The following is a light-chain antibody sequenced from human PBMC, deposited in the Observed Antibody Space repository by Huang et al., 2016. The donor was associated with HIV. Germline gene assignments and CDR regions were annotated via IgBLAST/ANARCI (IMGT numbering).Light chain of an antibody. Sequence: EVVMTQSPATLSLSPGERATLSCRASQSVSTNLAWYQQKPGQAPRLLIYGASTRATGIPGRFSGSGSGTEFTLTIISLQSEDFVVYYCQQYYNWPPYTFGQGTKLEIK. J-gene: IGKJ2*01. CDR2: GAS. CDR1: QSVSTN. CDR3: QQYYNWPPYT. V-gene: IGKV3-15*01.